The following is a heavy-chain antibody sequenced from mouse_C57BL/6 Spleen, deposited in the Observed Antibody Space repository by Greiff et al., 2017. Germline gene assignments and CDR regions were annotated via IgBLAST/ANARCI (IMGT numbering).Heavy chain of an antibody. CDR2: IHPNSGST. CDR1: GYTFTSYW. D-gene: IGHD1-1*01. CDR3: AREDYYGSSYVFDY. J-gene: IGHJ2*01. V-gene: IGHV1-64*01. Sequence: QVQLQQPGAELVKPGASVKLSCKASGYTFTSYWMHWVKQRPGQGLEWIGMIHPNSGSTNYNEKFKSKATLTVDKSSSTAYMQLSSLTSEDSAVYYCAREDYYGSSYVFDYWGQGTTLTVSS.